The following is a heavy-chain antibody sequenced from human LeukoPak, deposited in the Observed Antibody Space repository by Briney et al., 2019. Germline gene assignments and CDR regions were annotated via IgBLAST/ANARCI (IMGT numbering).Heavy chain of an antibody. V-gene: IGHV3-74*01. J-gene: IGHJ6*03. D-gene: IGHD1/OR15-1a*01. Sequence: GGSLRLSCAASGFTVSSNYMSWVRQAPGKGLEWVSRIRTDGTITTYADSVKGRFSISRDNAKNTLYLQVNSLRVEDTVVYYCAREGTGSYMDVWGKGTTVTVSS. CDR1: GFTVSSNY. CDR3: AREGTGSYMDV. CDR2: IRTDGTIT.